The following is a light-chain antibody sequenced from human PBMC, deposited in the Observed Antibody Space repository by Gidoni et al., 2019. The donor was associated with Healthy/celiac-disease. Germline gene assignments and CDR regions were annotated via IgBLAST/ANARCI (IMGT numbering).Light chain of an antibody. Sequence: QSVLTQPPSVSGAPGQGVTISCTGSSSNIGAGSDVHWYQQLPRTAPKLLIYGNSNRPSGVPDRFSGSKSGTSASLAITGLQAEDEADYYCQSYDSSLSVVFGGGTKLTVL. CDR3: QSYDSSLSVV. CDR1: SSNIGAGSD. V-gene: IGLV1-40*01. CDR2: GNS. J-gene: IGLJ2*01.